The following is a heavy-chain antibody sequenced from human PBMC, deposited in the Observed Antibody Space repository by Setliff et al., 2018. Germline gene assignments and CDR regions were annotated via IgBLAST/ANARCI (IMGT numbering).Heavy chain of an antibody. D-gene: IGHD4-17*01. Sequence: KTSETLSLTCAVSGGSLTSGSYYWTWIRQPAGKALGWIGRIHTSGSTNYSPSLKSRLTISVDTSKNQLSLRLTSVTAADTAVYYCARSNSTRYNSFDPWGQGTRVTVSS. J-gene: IGHJ5*02. CDR3: ARSNSTRYNSFDP. V-gene: IGHV4-61*02. CDR1: GGSLTSGSYY. CDR2: IHTSGST.